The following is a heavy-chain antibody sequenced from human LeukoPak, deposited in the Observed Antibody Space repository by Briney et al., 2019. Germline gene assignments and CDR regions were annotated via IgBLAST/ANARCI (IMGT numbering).Heavy chain of an antibody. CDR3: ARGQGYSYGYEWFDP. V-gene: IGHV4-61*02. J-gene: IGHJ5*02. D-gene: IGHD5-18*01. CDR2: IYTSGST. CDR1: GGSISSGSYY. Sequence: SGTLSLTCTVSGGSISSGSYYWSWIRQPAGKGLEWIGRIYTSGSTNYNPSLKSRVTTSVDASKNQFSLKLSSVTAADTAVYYCARGQGYSYGYEWFDPWGQGTLVTVSS.